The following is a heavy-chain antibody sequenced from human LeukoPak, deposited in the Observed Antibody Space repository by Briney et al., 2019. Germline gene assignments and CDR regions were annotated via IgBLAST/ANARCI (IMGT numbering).Heavy chain of an antibody. D-gene: IGHD1-7*01. Sequence: GGSLRLSCAASGFTFSSYSMNWVRQAPGKGLEWVPSIGSSSSYIYYADSVKGRFTISRDNAKNSLYLQMNSLRDEDTAVYYCARDPNWDYYFDLWGRGTLVTVSS. CDR2: IGSSSSYI. V-gene: IGHV3-21*01. CDR1: GFTFSSYS. J-gene: IGHJ2*01. CDR3: ARDPNWDYYFDL.